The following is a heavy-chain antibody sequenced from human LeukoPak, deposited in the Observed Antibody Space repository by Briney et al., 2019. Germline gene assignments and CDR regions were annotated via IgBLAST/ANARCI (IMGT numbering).Heavy chain of an antibody. CDR2: ISYSGGP. CDR3: AREYYGSSGYYNDY. Sequence: SETLSLTCTVSGDSISSYHWSWIRQPPGKGLEWIGYISYSGGPNYNPSHKSRVTISVDTSKNQFSLKLTSVTAADTAVYYCAREYYGSSGYYNDYWGQGAPVTVS. D-gene: IGHD3-22*01. J-gene: IGHJ4*02. V-gene: IGHV4-59*01. CDR1: GDSISSYH.